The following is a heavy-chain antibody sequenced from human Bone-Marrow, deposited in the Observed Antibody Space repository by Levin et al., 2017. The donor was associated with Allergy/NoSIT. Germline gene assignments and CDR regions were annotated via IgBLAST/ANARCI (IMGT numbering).Heavy chain of an antibody. D-gene: IGHD5/OR15-5a*01. CDR1: GFSFSSFG. CDR3: ARVNSVYNYATDH. CDR2: ISESSFFI. Sequence: GESLKISCAASGFSFSSFGMNWVRQAPGKGLEWVSSISESSFFISYADSVKGRFTVSRDDAKNSLFLQMNSLRAEDTAVYYCARVNSVYNYATDHWGQGTLVTVSS. V-gene: IGHV3-21*01. J-gene: IGHJ4*02.